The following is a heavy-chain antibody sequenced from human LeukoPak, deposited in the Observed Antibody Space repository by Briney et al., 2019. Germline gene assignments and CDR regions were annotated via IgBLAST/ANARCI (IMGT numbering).Heavy chain of an antibody. CDR1: GGSISSYY. D-gene: IGHD6-13*01. Sequence: SETLSLTCTVSGGSISSYYWSWIRQPPGKGLEWIGYIYYSGSTNYNPSLKSRVTISVDTSKNQFSLKLSSVTAADTAVYYSARSGGYSSSWSLWGQGTLVTVSS. J-gene: IGHJ4*02. CDR3: ARSGGYSSSWSL. V-gene: IGHV4-59*01. CDR2: IYYSGST.